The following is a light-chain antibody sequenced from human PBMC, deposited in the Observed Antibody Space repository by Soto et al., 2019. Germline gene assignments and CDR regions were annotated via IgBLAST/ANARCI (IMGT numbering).Light chain of an antibody. J-gene: IGLJ1*01. V-gene: IGLV2-14*01. CDR3: SSYTSSSTYV. CDR1: SSDVGGYNY. Sequence: QSSLTQPASVSGSPGQSITISCTGTSSDVGGYNYVSWYQQHPGKAPKLMIYEVSNRPSGVSNRFSGSKSGNTASLTISGLQAEDEADYYCSSYTSSSTYVFGNG. CDR2: EVS.